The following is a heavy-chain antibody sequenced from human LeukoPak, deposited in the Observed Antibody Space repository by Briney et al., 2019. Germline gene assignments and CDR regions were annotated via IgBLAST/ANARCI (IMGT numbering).Heavy chain of an antibody. CDR3: AKDGGGSGWVYYYYYGMDV. V-gene: IGHV3-53*01. CDR2: IDSGGRT. J-gene: IGHJ6*02. CDR1: GLTVNSND. Sequence: GGSLRLSCAASGLTVNSNDMSWVRQAPGKGLEWVSVIDSGGRTFYADSVKGRFTISRDNSKNTLYLQMNSLRAEDTAVYYCAKDGGGSGWVYYYYYGMDVWGQGTTVTVSS. D-gene: IGHD6-19*01.